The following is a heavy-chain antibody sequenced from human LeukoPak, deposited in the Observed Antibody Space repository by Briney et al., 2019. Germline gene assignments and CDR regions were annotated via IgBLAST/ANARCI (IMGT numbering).Heavy chain of an antibody. Sequence: GGSLRLSCAASGFTFSGSAMSWVRRTPGKGLEWVSAISGSGGSTYYADSVKGRFTISRDNSKNTLYLQMNSLRAEDTAVYYCAKDRFTAVKGYFDYWGQGTLVTVSS. CDR1: GFTFSGSA. V-gene: IGHV3-23*01. CDR3: AKDRFTAVKGYFDY. D-gene: IGHD6-19*01. J-gene: IGHJ4*02. CDR2: ISGSGGST.